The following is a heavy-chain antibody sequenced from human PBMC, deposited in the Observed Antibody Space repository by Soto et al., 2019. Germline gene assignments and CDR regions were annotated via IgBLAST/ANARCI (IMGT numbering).Heavy chain of an antibody. D-gene: IGHD3-10*01. J-gene: IGHJ5*02. V-gene: IGHV3-30-3*01. Sequence: PGGSLRLSCAASGFTFSTYAMHWVRQAPGKGLEWVATISDDGSNKYYADSVKGRFTISRDNSKDTLYPQMNSLRAEDTAVYYCPREGHGDWFDPWGQGTLVTVSS. CDR2: ISDDGSNK. CDR3: PREGHGDWFDP. CDR1: GFTFSTYA.